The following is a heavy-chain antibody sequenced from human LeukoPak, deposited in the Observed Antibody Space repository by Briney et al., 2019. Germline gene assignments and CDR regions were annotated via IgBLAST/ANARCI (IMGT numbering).Heavy chain of an antibody. CDR1: GFTFSSYA. Sequence: GRSLRLSCAASGFTFSSYAMHWVRQAPGKGLEWVAVISYDGSNKYYADSVKGRFTISRDNSKNTLYLQMNSLRAEDTAVYYCARDPMATISFFDYWGQGTLVTVSS. D-gene: IGHD5-24*01. J-gene: IGHJ4*02. CDR2: ISYDGSNK. CDR3: ARDPMATISFFDY. V-gene: IGHV3-30-3*01.